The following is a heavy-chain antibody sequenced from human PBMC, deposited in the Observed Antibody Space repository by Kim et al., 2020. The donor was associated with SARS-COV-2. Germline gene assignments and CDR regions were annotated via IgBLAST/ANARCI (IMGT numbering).Heavy chain of an antibody. D-gene: IGHD5-12*01. CDR1: GYTFGDWA. J-gene: IGHJ4*02. CDR2: VGSMADRT. Sequence: GGSLRLSCAASGYTFGDWAMSWVRQAPGKGLEWVSSVGSMADRTYYADSVKGRFTISKDNSKDTLYLQMNTLRAEDTAVYYCAKAGGSSDYGNYYFDFWGQGTLVPVSS. CDR3: AKAGGSSDYGNYYFDF. V-gene: IGHV3-23*01.